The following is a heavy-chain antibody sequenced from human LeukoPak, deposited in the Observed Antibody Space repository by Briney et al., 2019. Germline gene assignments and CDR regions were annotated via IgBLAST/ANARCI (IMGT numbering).Heavy chain of an antibody. CDR1: GFTFSSYA. V-gene: IGHV3-23*01. D-gene: IGHD5-12*01. Sequence: GGSLRLSCAASGFTFSSYAMSWVRQAPGKGLEWVSAISGSGGSTYYADSVKGRFTISRDNSKNTLYLQMNSLRAEETAVYYCAKAGYSGYDYFDYWGQGTLVTVSS. J-gene: IGHJ4*02. CDR3: AKAGYSGYDYFDY. CDR2: ISGSGGST.